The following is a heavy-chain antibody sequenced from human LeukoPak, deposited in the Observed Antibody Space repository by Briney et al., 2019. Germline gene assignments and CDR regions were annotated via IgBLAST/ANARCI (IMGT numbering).Heavy chain of an antibody. Sequence: ASVKVSCKASGGTFSSYAISWVRQAPGQGLEWMGRIIPILGIANYAQKFQGRVTITANKSTSTAYMELSSLRSEDTAVYYCARAFGYCSGGSCYQGRDDYWGQGTLVTVSS. CDR1: GGTFSSYA. J-gene: IGHJ4*02. D-gene: IGHD2-15*01. CDR2: IIPILGIA. V-gene: IGHV1-69*04. CDR3: ARAFGYCSGGSCYQGRDDY.